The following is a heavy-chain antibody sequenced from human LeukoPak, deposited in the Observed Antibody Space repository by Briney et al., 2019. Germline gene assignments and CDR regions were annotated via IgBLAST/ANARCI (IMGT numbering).Heavy chain of an antibody. CDR2: IYYSGST. CDR3: ARLGGGY. CDR1: GGSIGSYY. Sequence: SETLSLTCTVSGGSIGSYYWSWIRQPPGKGLEWIGYIYYSGSTNYNPSLKSRVTISVDTSKNQFSLKLSSVTAADTAVYYCARLGGGYWGQGTLVTVSS. D-gene: IGHD3-16*01. J-gene: IGHJ4*02. V-gene: IGHV4-59*01.